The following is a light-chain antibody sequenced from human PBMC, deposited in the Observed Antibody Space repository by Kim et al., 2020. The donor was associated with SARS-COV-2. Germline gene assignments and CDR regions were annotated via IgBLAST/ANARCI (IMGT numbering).Light chain of an antibody. Sequence: APGKTARITCGGNNSGSKSVHWYQQKPGQAPVLVIYYDSDRPSGIPERFSGSNSGNTATLTISRVEAGDEADYYCQVWDSSSDHRVFGTGTKVTVL. CDR1: NSGSKS. J-gene: IGLJ1*01. V-gene: IGLV3-21*04. CDR2: YDS. CDR3: QVWDSSSDHRV.